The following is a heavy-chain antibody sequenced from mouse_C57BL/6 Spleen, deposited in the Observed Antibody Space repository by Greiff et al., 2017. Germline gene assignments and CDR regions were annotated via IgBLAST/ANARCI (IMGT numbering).Heavy chain of an antibody. CDR2: INPGSGGT. CDR1: GYAFTNYL. J-gene: IGHJ1*03. Sequence: VKLQESGAELVRPGTSVKVSCKASGYAFTNYLIEWVKQRPGQGLEWIGVINPGSGGTNYNEKFKGKATLTADKSSSTAYMQLSSLTSEDSAVYFCARKSLYGRGYFDVWGTGTTVTVSS. V-gene: IGHV1-54*01. D-gene: IGHD2-1*01. CDR3: ARKSLYGRGYFDV.